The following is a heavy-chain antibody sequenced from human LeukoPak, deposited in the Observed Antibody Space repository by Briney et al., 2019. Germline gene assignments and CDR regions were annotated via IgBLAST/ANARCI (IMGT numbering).Heavy chain of an antibody. CDR2: IIPIFGTA. D-gene: IGHD6-6*01. J-gene: IGHJ4*02. CDR1: GGTFSSYA. V-gene: IGHV1-69*13. Sequence: SVKVSCKASGGTFSSYAISWVPQAPGQGLEWMGGIIPIFGTANYAQKFQGRVTTTADESTSTAYMELSSLRSEDTAVYYCARESSSSGNYFDYWGQGTLVTVSS. CDR3: ARESSSSGNYFDY.